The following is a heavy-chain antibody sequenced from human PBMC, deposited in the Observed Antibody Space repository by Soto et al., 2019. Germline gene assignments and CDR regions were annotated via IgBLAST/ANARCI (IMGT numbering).Heavy chain of an antibody. CDR2: SIPIFGTA. Sequence: GASVKVSCKASGGTFSSYAISWVRQAPGQGREWMGGSIPIFGTANYAQKFQGRVTIIADESTSTAYMEVTSLRSEDTAVYYCARAPILVGVTPYENYFDSWGQGTLVTVSS. CDR1: GGTFSSYA. CDR3: ARAPILVGVTPYENYFDS. V-gene: IGHV1-69*13. D-gene: IGHD3-3*01. J-gene: IGHJ4*02.